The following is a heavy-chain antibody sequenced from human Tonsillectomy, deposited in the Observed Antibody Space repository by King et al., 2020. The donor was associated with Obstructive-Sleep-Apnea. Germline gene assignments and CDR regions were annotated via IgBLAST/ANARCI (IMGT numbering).Heavy chain of an antibody. D-gene: IGHD2-21*01. Sequence: LQLQESGPGLMKPSETLSLTCTVSGGSISTSYYWSWVRQPPGKGLEWIGTIYYSGSTYYDPSLKSRLTISVDTSKNQFSLNLSSVTAADTAIYFCAGGPSLGEETDYWGQGALVTVSS. CDR1: GGSISTSYY. CDR3: AGGPSLGEETDY. V-gene: IGHV4-39*07. J-gene: IGHJ4*02. CDR2: IYYSGST.